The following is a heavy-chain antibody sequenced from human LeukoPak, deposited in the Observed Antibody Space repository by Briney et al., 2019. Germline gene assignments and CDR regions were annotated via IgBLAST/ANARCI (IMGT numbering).Heavy chain of an antibody. CDR3: SRRNDFDI. Sequence: SETLSLTCTVSGGSITGYHWSWIWHPPPQGLEWIGYIYSSETTEYKPSLNSRGTISTYAAKYEYSLKLTSVTAAATAMYYFSRRNDFDIWGQGRMVTVSS. CDR2: IYSSETT. V-gene: IGHV4-4*08. CDR1: GGSITGYH. J-gene: IGHJ3*02.